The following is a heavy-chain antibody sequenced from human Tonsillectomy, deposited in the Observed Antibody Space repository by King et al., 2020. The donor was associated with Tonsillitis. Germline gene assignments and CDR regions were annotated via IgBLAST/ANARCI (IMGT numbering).Heavy chain of an antibody. CDR2: IKQDGSEK. Sequence: VLLVESGGGLVQPGGSLRLSCAASGFTFSSYWMSWVRQAPGKGLEWVANIKQDGSEKYYVDSVKGRFTISRDNAKNSLYLQMNSLRAEDTAVYYCAGDPRLDLAAAGLNWFDPWGQGTLVTVSS. D-gene: IGHD6-13*01. CDR3: AGDPRLDLAAAGLNWFDP. V-gene: IGHV3-7*04. CDR1: GFTFSSYW. J-gene: IGHJ5*02.